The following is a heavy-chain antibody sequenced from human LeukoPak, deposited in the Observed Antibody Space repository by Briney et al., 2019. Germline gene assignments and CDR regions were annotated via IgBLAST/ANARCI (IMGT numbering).Heavy chain of an antibody. V-gene: IGHV4-34*01. CDR2: INHSGST. J-gene: IGHJ4*02. CDR1: GGSFSGYY. CDR3: ARGAAYCSSTSCYRRYSYGIDY. D-gene: IGHD2-2*01. Sequence: PSETLSLTCAVYGGSFSGYYWSWIRQPPGKGLEWIGEINHSGSTNYNPSLKSRVTISVDTSKNQFSLKLSSVTAADTAVYYCARGAAYCSSTSCYRRYSYGIDYWGQGTLVTVSP.